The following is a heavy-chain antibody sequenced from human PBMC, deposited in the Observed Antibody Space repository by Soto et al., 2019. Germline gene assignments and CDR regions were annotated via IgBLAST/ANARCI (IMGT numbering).Heavy chain of an antibody. CDR3: AKARGSSPRWGYYYMDV. CDR2: VGGNGVST. CDR1: GFTFSSSA. J-gene: IGHJ6*03. D-gene: IGHD6-6*01. V-gene: IGHV3-23*01. Sequence: EVRLLESGGDLIQPGGSLRLSCAASGFTFSSSAMSWVGQAPDKGRGWASSVGGNGVSTFYADSVKGRFTISKDSSKNTLFLQMNSVRAEDTAVYYCAKARGSSPRWGYYYMDVWGKGTTVTVS.